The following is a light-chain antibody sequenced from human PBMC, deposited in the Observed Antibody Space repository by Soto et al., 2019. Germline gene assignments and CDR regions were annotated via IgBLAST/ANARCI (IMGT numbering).Light chain of an antibody. V-gene: IGLV1-47*01. CDR3: AVWDGSLTGWV. J-gene: IGLJ3*02. Sequence: QSALTQPPSASGTPGQSLTISCAGSSSNIGSHYVYWYQHLPGTAPKLLIFRDGQRPSGVPDRFLGSKSGTSASLAISGLRSEDEGHYYCAVWDGSLTGWVFGGGTKLTVL. CDR2: RDG. CDR1: SSNIGSHY.